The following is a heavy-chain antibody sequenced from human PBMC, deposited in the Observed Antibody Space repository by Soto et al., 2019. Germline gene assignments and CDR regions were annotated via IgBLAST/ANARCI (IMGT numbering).Heavy chain of an antibody. J-gene: IGHJ6*02. Sequence: QVQLVQSGDEVRKPGSSVKVSCKASGYIFVNYGIAWVRQAPGQGLEWMGWISPYSGNTHYANKVQGRLTMTTDTTTSTAYRGVGSLAADDTAVYYCAMVGNYVTPTPRDVWGQGTTVTVSS. CDR3: AMVGNYVTPTPRDV. D-gene: IGHD3-16*01. V-gene: IGHV1-18*01. CDR2: ISPYSGNT. CDR1: GYIFVNYG.